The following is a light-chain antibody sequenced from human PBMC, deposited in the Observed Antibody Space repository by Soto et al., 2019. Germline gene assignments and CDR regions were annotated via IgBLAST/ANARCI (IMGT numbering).Light chain of an antibody. CDR1: QSVHSS. Sequence: EIVMTQSPATLSVSPGEGATLSCRASQSVHSSLAWYQQKPGQPPRLLIYGASTRATGIPARFSGSGSGTEFTLTISSLRSEDFAVYYCQQYDNWPPLTFGGGTKVEIE. V-gene: IGKV3-15*01. CDR3: QQYDNWPPLT. CDR2: GAS. J-gene: IGKJ4*01.